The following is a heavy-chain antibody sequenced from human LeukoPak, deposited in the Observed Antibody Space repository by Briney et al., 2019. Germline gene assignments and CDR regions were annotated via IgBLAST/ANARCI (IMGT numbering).Heavy chain of an antibody. CDR3: ARGPSYDFWSGYYNALDY. V-gene: IGHV4-59*06. J-gene: IGHJ4*02. Sequence: SSETLSLTCTVSGGSISSYYWSWIRQPPGKGLEWIGYIYYSGSTYYNPSLKSRVTISVDTSKNQFSLKLSSVTAADTAVYYCARGPSYDFWSGYYNALDYWGQGTLVTVSS. CDR2: IYYSGST. D-gene: IGHD3-3*01. CDR1: GGSISSYY.